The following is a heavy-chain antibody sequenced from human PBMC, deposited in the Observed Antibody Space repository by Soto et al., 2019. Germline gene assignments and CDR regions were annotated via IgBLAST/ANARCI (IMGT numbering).Heavy chain of an antibody. V-gene: IGHV3-33*01. CDR3: ARCGGTYYYGSGSYYCYYMDV. D-gene: IGHD3-10*01. CDR1: GFTFSSYG. J-gene: IGHJ6*03. Sequence: GGSLRLSCAASGFTFSSYGMHWVRQAPGKGLEWVAVIWYDGSNKYYADSVKGRFTISRDNSKNTLYLQMNSLRAEDTAVYYCARCGGTYYYGSGSYYCYYMDVWGKGTTVTVSS. CDR2: IWYDGSNK.